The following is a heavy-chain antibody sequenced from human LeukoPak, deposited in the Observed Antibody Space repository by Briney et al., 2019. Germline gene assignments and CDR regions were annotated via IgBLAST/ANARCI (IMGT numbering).Heavy chain of an antibody. CDR3: ARAFSGDYSYYFDY. CDR1: GYTITSYY. Sequence: ASVEVSCKASGYTITSYYMHWVRQAPGQGLEWMGIINPSGGSTSYAQKFQGRATMTRDTSTSTVYMELSSLRSEDTAVYYCARAFSGDYSYYFDYWGQGTLVTVSS. V-gene: IGHV1-46*01. J-gene: IGHJ4*02. D-gene: IGHD4-17*01. CDR2: INPSGGST.